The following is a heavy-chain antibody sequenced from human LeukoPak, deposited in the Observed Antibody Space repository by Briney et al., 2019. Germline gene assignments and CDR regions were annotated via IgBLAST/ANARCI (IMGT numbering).Heavy chain of an antibody. D-gene: IGHD3-3*01. CDR2: INHSVRT. CDR3: ARGLRRITIFGVVITGWFDP. Sequence: PSETLSLTCAVYGGSFSGFYWGGIPPRPGEGREWSVGINHSVRTNSNPSLKRVDTISEDTPKNQYSLKLSSMTAPDTAVSECARGLRRITIFGVVITGWFDPLGQGTLVTVSS. CDR1: GGSFSGFY. V-gene: IGHV4-34*01. J-gene: IGHJ5*02.